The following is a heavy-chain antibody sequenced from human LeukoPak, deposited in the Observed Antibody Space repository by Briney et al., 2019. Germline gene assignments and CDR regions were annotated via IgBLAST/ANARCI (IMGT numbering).Heavy chain of an antibody. CDR3: ARKDGDF. CDR2: IYYNGST. Sequence: NASETLSLTCTVSGGSISSYYWSWIRQPPGKGLEWIGNIYYNGSTNYNPSLKSRVTISVDTSKNQFSLKLTSVTAADTAVYYCARKDGDFWGQGTLVTVSS. CDR1: GGSISSYY. J-gene: IGHJ4*02. V-gene: IGHV4-59*01.